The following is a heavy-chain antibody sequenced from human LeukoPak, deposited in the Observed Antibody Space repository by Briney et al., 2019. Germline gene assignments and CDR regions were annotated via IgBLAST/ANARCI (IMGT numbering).Heavy chain of an antibody. CDR3: ARHFLTRGNEVTTPPDY. CDR2: IYYSGST. V-gene: IGHV4-39*01. CDR1: GGSISSSSYY. J-gene: IGHJ4*02. Sequence: SETLSLTCTVSGGSISSSSYYWGWIRQPPGKGLEWIGGIYYSGSTYYNPSLKSRVTISVDTSKNQFSLKLSSVTAADTAVYYCARHFLTRGNEVTTPPDYWGQGTLVTVSS. D-gene: IGHD4-17*01.